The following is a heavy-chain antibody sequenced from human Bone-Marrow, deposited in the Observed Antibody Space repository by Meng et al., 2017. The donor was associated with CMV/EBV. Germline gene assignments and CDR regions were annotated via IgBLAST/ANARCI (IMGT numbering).Heavy chain of an antibody. J-gene: IGHJ4*02. V-gene: IGHV3-30*04. D-gene: IGHD2-2*01. Sequence: GESLKISCAASGFTFSSYAMHWVRQAPGKGLEWVAVISYDGSNKYYADSVKGRFTISRDNSKNTLYLQMNSLRAEDTAVYYCVKDLKGYCSSTSCWGFDYWGQGTLVTVSS. CDR3: VKDLKGYCSSTSCWGFDY. CDR2: ISYDGSNK. CDR1: GFTFSSYA.